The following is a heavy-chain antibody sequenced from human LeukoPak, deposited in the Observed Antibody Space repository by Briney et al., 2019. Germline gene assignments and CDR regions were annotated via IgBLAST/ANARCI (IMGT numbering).Heavy chain of an antibody. V-gene: IGHV4-59*08. D-gene: IGHD7-27*01. Sequence: PSETLSLTCTVAGGSISSYYWSWVRQPPGKGPEWVGYIFYSGNTNYNPSLKSRVTMSVDTSKNQFSLKLSSVTAADTAVYYCARRRWGGPDAFDIWGQGTMVTVSS. CDR3: ARRRWGGPDAFDI. CDR1: GGSISSYY. J-gene: IGHJ3*02. CDR2: IFYSGNT.